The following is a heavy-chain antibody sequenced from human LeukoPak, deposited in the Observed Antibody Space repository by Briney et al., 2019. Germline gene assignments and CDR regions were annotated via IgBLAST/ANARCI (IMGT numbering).Heavy chain of an antibody. D-gene: IGHD5-24*01. CDR3: AKDQDDREGYNYGAFDI. CDR2: ISGGGGST. J-gene: IGHJ3*02. Sequence: GGSLRLSCAASGLTFDDYAMHWVRQAPGKGLEWVSVISGGGGSTYYADSVKGRFIISRDNSKNSLCLQMNSLRTEDTALYYCAKDQDDREGYNYGAFDIWGQGTMVTVSS. CDR1: GLTFDDYA. V-gene: IGHV3-43*02.